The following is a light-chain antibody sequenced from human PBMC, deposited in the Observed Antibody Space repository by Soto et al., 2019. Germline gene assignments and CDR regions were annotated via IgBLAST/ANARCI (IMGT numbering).Light chain of an antibody. CDR3: QQYGSSPPNFT. V-gene: IGKV3-20*01. CDR1: QSVSSNY. Sequence: EIVLTQSPGTLSLSPGERATLPCRASQSVSSNYLAWYQQRPGQAPRLLIFGASYRATGIPDRFSGSGSGTDFTLTISRLEPEDFAVYYCQQYGSSPPNFTFGPGTKVDSK. CDR2: GAS. J-gene: IGKJ3*01.